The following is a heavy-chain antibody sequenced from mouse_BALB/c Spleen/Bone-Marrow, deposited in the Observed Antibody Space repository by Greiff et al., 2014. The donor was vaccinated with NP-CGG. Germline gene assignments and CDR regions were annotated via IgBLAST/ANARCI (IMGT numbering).Heavy chain of an antibody. D-gene: IGHD2-3*01. J-gene: IGHJ3*01. Sequence: VKLMESGAELAKPGASVKMSCKASGLTFTSYWMHWVKQRPGQGLEWIGYINPSTGYTEYNQKFKDKATLTADKSSSTAYMQLSSLTSEDSAVHYCARYDGYEAYWGQGTLVTVSA. CDR2: INPSTGYT. CDR3: ARYDGYEAY. V-gene: IGHV1-7*01. CDR1: GLTFTSYW.